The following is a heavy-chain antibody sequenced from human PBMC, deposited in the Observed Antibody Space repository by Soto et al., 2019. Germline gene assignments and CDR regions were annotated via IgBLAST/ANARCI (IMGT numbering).Heavy chain of an antibody. CDR1: GFNFSSYA. D-gene: IGHD6-13*01. Sequence: EVQLLESGGGLVQPGGSLRLSCAVSGFNFSSYAMSWVRQAPGKGLGWVSSIVGSGDYSYYSDSVKGRFTTSRDNSKNTLYVEMNNLGAEDTAVYSCAKSRYSSSWPFEYWGQGTRVTVSS. CDR3: AKSRYSSSWPFEY. V-gene: IGHV3-23*01. J-gene: IGHJ4*02. CDR2: IVGSGDYS.